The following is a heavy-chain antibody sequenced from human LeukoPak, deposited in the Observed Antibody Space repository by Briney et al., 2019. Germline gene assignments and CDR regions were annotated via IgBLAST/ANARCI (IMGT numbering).Heavy chain of an antibody. CDR1: GGSFSGDY. Sequence: PSETLSLTCAVYGGSFSGDYLTWIRQPPGKGLEWIGEVNHSGSTNYNPSLKSRVTISVDTAKNQFSLKLNSVTAADTAVCYCATRSFRWRVYDYWGQGTPVTVSS. V-gene: IGHV4-34*01. CDR3: ATRSFRWRVYDY. D-gene: IGHD3-16*02. CDR2: VNHSGST. J-gene: IGHJ4*02.